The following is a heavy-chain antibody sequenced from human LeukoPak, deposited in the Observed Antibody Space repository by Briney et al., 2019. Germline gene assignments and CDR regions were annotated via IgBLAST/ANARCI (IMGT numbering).Heavy chain of an antibody. CDR3: ARSPPTTYHCDY. CDR2: INPNSGGT. J-gene: IGHJ4*02. Sequence: ASVKVSCKASGYTFTGYYMHWVRQAPGQGLEWMGWINPNSGGTNYAQKFQGRVTMTRDTSINTAYMELSRLRTDDTVVYYCARSPPTTYHCDYWDQGTLVTVSS. D-gene: IGHD1-1*01. CDR1: GYTFTGYY. V-gene: IGHV1-2*02.